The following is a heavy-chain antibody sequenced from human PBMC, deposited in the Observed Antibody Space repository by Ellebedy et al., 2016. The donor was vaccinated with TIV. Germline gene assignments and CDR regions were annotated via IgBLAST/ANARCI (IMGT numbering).Heavy chain of an antibody. CDR2: ISYDGSNK. Sequence: GESLKISXAASGFTFSSYGMHWVRQAPGKGLEWVAVISYDGSNKYYADSVKGRFTISRDNSKNTLYLQMNSLRAEDTAVYYCAKGTLRFLEWTLGGTPGGMDVWGQGTTVTVSS. CDR1: GFTFSSYG. V-gene: IGHV3-30*18. J-gene: IGHJ6*02. D-gene: IGHD3-3*01. CDR3: AKGTLRFLEWTLGGTPGGMDV.